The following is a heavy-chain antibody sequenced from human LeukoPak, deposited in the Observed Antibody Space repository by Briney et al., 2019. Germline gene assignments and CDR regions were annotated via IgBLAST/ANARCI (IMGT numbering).Heavy chain of an antibody. D-gene: IGHD4-17*01. CDR3: AKDASPTVTTAYWYFDL. Sequence: GGSLRLSCAASGFTFSSYAMSWVRQAPGKGLEWVSAISGSGGSTYYADSVKGRFTISRDNSKNTLYLQMNSLRAEDTAVYYCAKDASPTVTTAYWYFDLWGRGTLVTVSS. J-gene: IGHJ2*01. CDR1: GFTFSSYA. CDR2: ISGSGGST. V-gene: IGHV3-23*01.